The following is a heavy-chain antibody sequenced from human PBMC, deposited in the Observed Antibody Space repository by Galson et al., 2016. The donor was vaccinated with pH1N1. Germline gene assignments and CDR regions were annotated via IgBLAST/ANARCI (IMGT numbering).Heavy chain of an antibody. V-gene: IGHV1-69*13. J-gene: IGHJ1*01. D-gene: IGHD2-15*01. CDR1: GDTFSNYG. Sequence: SVKVSCKAPGDTFSNYGVSWVRQAPGQGLEWMGGLIPMFGTVNYVQKLQGRVTITAEESSSTAYMELRRLTSEDTAVYYWAQGPRGVVVVAATHWGQGTLVTVSS. CDR3: AQGPRGVVVVAATH. CDR2: LIPMFGTV.